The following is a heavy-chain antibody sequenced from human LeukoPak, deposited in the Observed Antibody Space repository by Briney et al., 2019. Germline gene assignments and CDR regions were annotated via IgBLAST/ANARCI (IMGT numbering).Heavy chain of an antibody. V-gene: IGHV1-3*01. D-gene: IGHD3-10*01. CDR1: GYTFTSYA. CDR2: INAGNGNT. Sequence: GASVKVSCKASGYTFTSYAMHWVRQAPGQRLEWVGWINAGNGNTKYSQKFQGRVTITRDTSASTAYMELSSLRSEDTAVYYCARDHYGSGSYYDYWGQGTLVTVSS. J-gene: IGHJ4*02. CDR3: ARDHYGSGSYYDY.